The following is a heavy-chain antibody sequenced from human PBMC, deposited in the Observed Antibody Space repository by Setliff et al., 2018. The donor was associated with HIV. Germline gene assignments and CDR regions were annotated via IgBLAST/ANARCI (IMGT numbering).Heavy chain of an antibody. CDR1: GFTLSIYE. CDR3: AAVPWGHSSLIIDH. J-gene: IGHJ4*02. Sequence: GGSLRLSCAASGFTLSIYEMNWVRQAPGKGLEWISFISSDGSTFHYADSVKGRFTISRDNAKNSVYLQMHSLRVEDTAVYYCAAVPWGHSSLIIDHWGQGTPVTVSS. D-gene: IGHD3-16*01. CDR2: ISSDGSTF. V-gene: IGHV3-48*03.